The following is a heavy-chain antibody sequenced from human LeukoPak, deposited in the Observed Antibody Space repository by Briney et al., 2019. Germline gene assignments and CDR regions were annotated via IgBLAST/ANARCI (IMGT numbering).Heavy chain of an antibody. D-gene: IGHD3-9*01. V-gene: IGHV1-69*13. CDR3: ARAEDQGRYFDWLPGFAP. CDR2: VLPIFGTA. CDR1: GGTVSSYV. J-gene: IGHJ5*02. Sequence: SVKVSCKASGGTVSSYVISWVRQAPGQGLEWMGGVLPIFGTAVYAQKWQGRVTITADESTSTAYMELKSLRSEDTAIYYCARAEDQGRYFDWLPGFAPWGQGTLVIVSS.